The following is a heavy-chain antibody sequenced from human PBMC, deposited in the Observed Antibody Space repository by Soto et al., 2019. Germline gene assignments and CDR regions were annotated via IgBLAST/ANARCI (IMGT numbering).Heavy chain of an antibody. Sequence: QVQLVESGGGVVQPGRSLRLSCAASGFTFSSYGMHWVRQAPGKGLEWVAVISYDGSNKYYADSVKGRFTISRDNSKNTLYLQMNSLRAEDTVVYYCAKTGGTGYASYYYGMDVWGQGTTVTVSS. CDR2: ISYDGSNK. J-gene: IGHJ6*02. D-gene: IGHD5-12*01. V-gene: IGHV3-30*18. CDR1: GFTFSSYG. CDR3: AKTGGTGYASYYYGMDV.